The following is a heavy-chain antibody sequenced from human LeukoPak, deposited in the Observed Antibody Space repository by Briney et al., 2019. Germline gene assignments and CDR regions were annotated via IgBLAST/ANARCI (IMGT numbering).Heavy chain of an antibody. J-gene: IGHJ4*02. CDR2: IKDDGSHT. V-gene: IGHV3-74*01. D-gene: IGHD6-25*01. CDR3: TRGSGIITGIDE. CDR1: GFTFSSHW. Sequence: GGSLRLSCAASGFTFSSHWMHWVRQAPGKGLVWVSRIKDDGSHTNYADSVKGRFTISRDNAKNTLSLQMNSLRAEDTAVYYCTRGSGIITGIDEWGQGTLVTVSS.